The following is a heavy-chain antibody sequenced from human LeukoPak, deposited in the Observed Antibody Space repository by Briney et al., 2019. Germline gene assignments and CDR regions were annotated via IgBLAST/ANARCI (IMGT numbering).Heavy chain of an antibody. CDR3: ARVGSYCSSTSCIYYYHYGMDV. Sequence: ASVKVSCKASGYTFTSYYMHWVRQAPGQGLEWMGIINPSGGSTSYAQKFQGRVTMTRDTSTSTVYMELSSLRSEDTAVYYCARVGSYCSSTSCIYYYHYGMDVWGQGTTVTVSS. D-gene: IGHD2-2*01. CDR2: INPSGGST. V-gene: IGHV1-46*01. J-gene: IGHJ6*02. CDR1: GYTFTSYY.